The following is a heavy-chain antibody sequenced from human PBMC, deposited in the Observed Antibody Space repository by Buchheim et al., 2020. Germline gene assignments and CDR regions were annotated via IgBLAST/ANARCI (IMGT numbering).Heavy chain of an antibody. V-gene: IGHV4-61*02. CDR3: ASEYGGTATLDY. Sequence: QVQLQESGPGLVKPSQTLSLSCRVSRVSITSPRYYWNWIRQSAGQGLEWVGRSFSDGTTAYNPSLRGRVTISLDTSENQVSLRLRSVTATDTALYFCASEYGGTATLDYWGQGIL. CDR1: RVSITSPRYY. CDR2: SFSDGTT. J-gene: IGHJ4*02. D-gene: IGHD1-14*01.